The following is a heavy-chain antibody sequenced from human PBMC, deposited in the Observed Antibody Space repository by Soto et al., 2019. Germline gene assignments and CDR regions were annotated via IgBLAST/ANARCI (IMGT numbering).Heavy chain of an antibody. CDR2: IKSKTDGGTT. Sequence: SVSNAWMNWVRQAPGKGLEWVGRIKSKTDGGTTDYAAPVKGRFTISRDDSKNTLYLQMNSLKTEDTGVYYCTTGSREQLWVDYWGQGTLVTVSS. CDR3: TTGSREQLWVDY. V-gene: IGHV3-15*07. J-gene: IGHJ4*02. D-gene: IGHD5-18*01. CDR1: SVSNAW.